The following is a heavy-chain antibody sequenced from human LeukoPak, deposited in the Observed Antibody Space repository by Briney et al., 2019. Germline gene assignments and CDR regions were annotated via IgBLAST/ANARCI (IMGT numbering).Heavy chain of an antibody. CDR2: IQYDGNIK. V-gene: IGHV3-30*02. Sequence: PGGSLRLSCAASGFTFSSNGMHWVRQAPGKGLEWVAFIQYDGNIKYYAASVKGRFTISRDNSKNTLYLQMNSLRTEDTAVYHCAKEVLRSYLFDYWGQGSLVTVSS. CDR1: GFTFSSNG. D-gene: IGHD1-26*01. CDR3: AKEVLRSYLFDY. J-gene: IGHJ4*02.